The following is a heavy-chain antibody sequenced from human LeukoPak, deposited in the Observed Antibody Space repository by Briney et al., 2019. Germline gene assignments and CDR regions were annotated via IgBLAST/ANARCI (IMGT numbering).Heavy chain of an antibody. CDR1: GGSFSRYY. Sequence: SETLSLTCAVYGGSFSRYYWSWIRHPPGKGLEWIGEINHSGNTNFNPSLKSRVTISVDTSKNQFSLKLSSVRAADAAVYYCARVLRGFDPWGQGTLVTVS. J-gene: IGHJ5*02. CDR2: INHSGNT. V-gene: IGHV4-34*01. CDR3: ARVLRGFDP.